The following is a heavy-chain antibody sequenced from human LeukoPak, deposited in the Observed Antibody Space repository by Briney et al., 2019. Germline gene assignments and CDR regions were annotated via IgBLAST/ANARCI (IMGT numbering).Heavy chain of an antibody. Sequence: PGGSLRLSCAASGFTFSSYAMHWVRQAPGKGLERVAVISYDGSNKYYADSVKGRFTISRDNSKNTLYLQMNSLRAEDTAVYYCARAVDTAMAEFDYWGQGTLVTVSS. D-gene: IGHD5-18*01. CDR3: ARAVDTAMAEFDY. CDR1: GFTFSSYA. J-gene: IGHJ4*02. V-gene: IGHV3-30*04. CDR2: ISYDGSNK.